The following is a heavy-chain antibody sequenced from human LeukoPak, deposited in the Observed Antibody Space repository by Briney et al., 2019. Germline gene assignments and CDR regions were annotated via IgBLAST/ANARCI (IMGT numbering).Heavy chain of an antibody. J-gene: IGHJ5*02. D-gene: IGHD3-16*01. CDR2: INHSGST. Sequence: PSETLSLTCAVYGGSFSGYYWSWIRQPPGKGLEWIGEINHSGSTNYNTSLKSRVTISVDTSKNQFSLKLSSATAADTAVYYCATTTRLNSWFDPWGQGTLVTVSS. V-gene: IGHV4-34*01. CDR1: GGSFSGYY. CDR3: ATTTRLNSWFDP.